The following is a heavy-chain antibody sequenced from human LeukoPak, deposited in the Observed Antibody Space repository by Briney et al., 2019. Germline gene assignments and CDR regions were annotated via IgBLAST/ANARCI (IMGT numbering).Heavy chain of an antibody. J-gene: IGHJ5*02. Sequence: SETLSLTCTVSGGPISSYYWSWIRQPPGKGLEWIGYIYYSGSTNYNPSLKSRVTISVDTSKNQFSLKLSSVTAADTAVYYCARGYYYDRSGYYYWASRKPQWFDPWGQGTLVTVSS. CDR1: GGPISSYY. V-gene: IGHV4-59*01. CDR2: IYYSGST. CDR3: ARGYYYDRSGYYYWASRKPQWFDP. D-gene: IGHD3-22*01.